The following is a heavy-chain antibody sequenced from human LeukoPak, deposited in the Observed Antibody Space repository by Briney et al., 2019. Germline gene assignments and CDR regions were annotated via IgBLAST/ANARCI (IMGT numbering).Heavy chain of an antibody. CDR1: GYTFTSYY. CDR2: INPSGGST. CDR3: AREYYDFWSGYHSWYYYYYMDV. Sequence: ASVKVSCKASGYTFTSYYMHWVRQAPGQGLEWMGIINPSGGSTSYAQEFQGRVTMTRDMSTSTVYMELSSLRSEDTAVYYCAREYYDFWSGYHSWYYYYYMDVWGKGTTVTVSS. J-gene: IGHJ6*03. D-gene: IGHD3-3*01. V-gene: IGHV1-46*01.